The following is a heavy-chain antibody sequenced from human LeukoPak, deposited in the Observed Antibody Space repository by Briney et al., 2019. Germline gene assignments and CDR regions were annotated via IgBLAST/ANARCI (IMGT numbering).Heavy chain of an antibody. J-gene: IGHJ4*02. CDR1: GGSISSYY. V-gene: IGHV4-59*08. D-gene: IGHD5-18*01. Sequence: PSETLSLTCTVSGGSISSYYWSWIRQPPGKGLDWIGYIYYSGSTNYNPSLKSRVTISVDTSKNQFSLKLSSVTAADTAVYYCARAVDTAMVYYFDYWGQGTLVTVSS. CDR3: ARAVDTAMVYYFDY. CDR2: IYYSGST.